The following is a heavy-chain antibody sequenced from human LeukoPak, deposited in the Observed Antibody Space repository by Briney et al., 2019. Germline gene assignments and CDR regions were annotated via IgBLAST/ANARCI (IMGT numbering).Heavy chain of an antibody. D-gene: IGHD3-10*01. Sequence: PSETLSLTCTVSGGSISSYYWSWIRQPAGKGLEWIGRIYTSGSTNYNPSLKSRVTMSVDTSKNQFSLKLSSVTAADTAVYYCARAVGSGSFQTYYYYVDVWGKRTTVTISS. J-gene: IGHJ6*03. CDR2: IYTSGST. CDR3: ARAVGSGSFQTYYYYVDV. V-gene: IGHV4-4*07. CDR1: GGSISSYY.